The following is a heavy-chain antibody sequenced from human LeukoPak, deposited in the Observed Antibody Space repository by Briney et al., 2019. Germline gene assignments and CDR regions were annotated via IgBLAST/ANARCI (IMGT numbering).Heavy chain of an antibody. CDR1: GGSISSYY. J-gene: IGHJ4*02. V-gene: IGHV4-59*12. CDR3: ARDSCSSNSCSFDY. D-gene: IGHD2-2*01. CDR2: IYYSGST. Sequence: SETLSLTCTVSGGSISSYYWSWIRQPPGKGLEWIGYIYYSGSTNYNPSLKSRVTISVDTSKNQFSLGLSSVTAADTAVYYCARDSCSSNSCSFDYWGQGTLVTVSS.